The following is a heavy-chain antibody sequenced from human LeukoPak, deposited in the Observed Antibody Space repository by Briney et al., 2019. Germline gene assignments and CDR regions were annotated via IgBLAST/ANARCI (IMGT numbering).Heavy chain of an antibody. D-gene: IGHD6-13*01. Sequence: ASVKVSCKASGYTFTGYYMHWVRQAPGQGLEWMGWINPSSGGTYYTQRFQGRVTMTRDTSISTAYMELSSLRSDDTAVYYCARAQSLTAPAGTFANSWGQGTLVTVSS. J-gene: IGHJ4*02. CDR2: INPSSGGT. CDR3: ARAQSLTAPAGTFANS. V-gene: IGHV1-2*02. CDR1: GYTFTGYY.